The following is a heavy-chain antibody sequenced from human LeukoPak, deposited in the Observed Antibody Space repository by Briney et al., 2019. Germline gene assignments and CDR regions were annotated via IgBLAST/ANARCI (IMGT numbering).Heavy chain of an antibody. V-gene: IGHV3-48*03. Sequence: AGGSLRLSCAASGFTFSSYEMNWVRQAPGKGLEWVSYISSSGSTICYADSVKGRFTISRDNAKNSLYLQMNSLRAEDTAVYYCARDRYTAKDYGMDVWGQGTTVTVSS. D-gene: IGHD5-18*01. J-gene: IGHJ6*02. CDR1: GFTFSSYE. CDR2: ISSSGSTI. CDR3: ARDRYTAKDYGMDV.